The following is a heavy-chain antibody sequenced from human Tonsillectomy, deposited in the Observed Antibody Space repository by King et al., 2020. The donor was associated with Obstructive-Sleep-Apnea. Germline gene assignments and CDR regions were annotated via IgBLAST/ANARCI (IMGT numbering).Heavy chain of an antibody. V-gene: IGHV3-30-3*01. J-gene: IGHJ4*02. D-gene: IGHD6-19*01. CDR3: AKDSSSNGWYDYFDY. Sequence: VQLVESGGGVVQPGRSLRLSCAASGFTFSYYAIHWVRQAPGKGLEWVAVISYDGSNKYYADSVKGRFTISRDNSKNTLYLQMNSLRAEDTAVYYCAKDSSSNGWYDYFDYWGQGTLVTVSS. CDR1: GFTFSYYA. CDR2: ISYDGSNK.